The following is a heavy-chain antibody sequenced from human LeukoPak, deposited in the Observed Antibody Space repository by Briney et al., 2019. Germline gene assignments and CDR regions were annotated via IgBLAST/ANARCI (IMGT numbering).Heavy chain of an antibody. D-gene: IGHD3-22*01. Sequence: SGPTLVKPTQTLTLTCTFSGFSLRTTGMGVGWIRQPPRKALEWLTLIYWNDDKHYSPSLKSRLTITKDTSKNQVVLRMTNMDPVDTATYYCAHTYYYDSSGYDNFGNWGQGTLVTVSS. CDR2: IYWNDDK. V-gene: IGHV2-5*01. CDR1: GFSLRTTGMG. CDR3: AHTYYYDSSGYDNFGN. J-gene: IGHJ4*02.